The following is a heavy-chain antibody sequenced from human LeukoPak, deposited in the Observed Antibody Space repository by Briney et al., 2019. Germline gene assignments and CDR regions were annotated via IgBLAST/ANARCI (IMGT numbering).Heavy chain of an antibody. D-gene: IGHD3-22*01. V-gene: IGHV3-23*01. CDR1: GFTFSSYA. CDR3: AKSTPYYYDSSGYSLGY. Sequence: GGSLRLSCAASGFTFSSYAMSWVRQAPGKGLEWVSAISGSGGSTYYADSVKGRFTISRDNSKNTLYLQMNSLRAEDTAVYYCAKSTPYYYDSSGYSLGYWGQGILVTVSS. J-gene: IGHJ4*02. CDR2: ISGSGGST.